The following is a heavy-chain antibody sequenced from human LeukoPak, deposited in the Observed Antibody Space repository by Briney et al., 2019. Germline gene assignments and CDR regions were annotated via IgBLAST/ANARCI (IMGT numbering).Heavy chain of an antibody. CDR2: INHSGST. CDR1: GGSFSGYY. J-gene: IGHJ4*02. Sequence: PSETLSLTCAVYGGSFSGYYWSWIRQPPGKGLEWIGEINHSGSTNYNPSLKSRVTISVDTSKNQFSLKLSSATAADTAVYYCARGTSWYDYFDYWGQGTLVTVSS. D-gene: IGHD2-2*01. CDR3: ARGTSWYDYFDY. V-gene: IGHV4-34*01.